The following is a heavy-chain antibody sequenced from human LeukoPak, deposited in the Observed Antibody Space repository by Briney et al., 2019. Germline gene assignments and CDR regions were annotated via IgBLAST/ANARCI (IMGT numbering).Heavy chain of an antibody. J-gene: IGHJ4*02. CDR1: GFTFSSYA. Sequence: GGSLRLSCAASGFTFSSYAMSWVRQAPGKGLEWVSAISGSGGSTYYADSVKGRFTISRDNSKNTLYLQMNSLRAEDTAVYYCAKVRPSNYYDSSGYFKGSPYYFDYWGQGTLVTVSS. CDR3: AKVRPSNYYDSSGYFKGSPYYFDY. D-gene: IGHD3-22*01. CDR2: ISGSGGST. V-gene: IGHV3-23*01.